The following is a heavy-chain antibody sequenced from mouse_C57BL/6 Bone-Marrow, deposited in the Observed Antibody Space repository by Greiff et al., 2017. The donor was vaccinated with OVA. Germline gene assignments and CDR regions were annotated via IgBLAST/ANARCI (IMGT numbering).Heavy chain of an antibody. V-gene: IGHV1-64*01. CDR2: IHPNSGST. CDR1: GYTFTSYW. Sequence: VQLQQPGAELVKPGASVKLSCKASGYTFTSYWMHWVKQRPGQGLEWIGMIHPNSGSTNYNEKFKSKATLTVDKSSSTAYMQLSSLTSEDSAVYYCVRGYSLYAMDYWGQGTSVTVSS. CDR3: VRGYSLYAMDY. J-gene: IGHJ4*01. D-gene: IGHD6-1*01.